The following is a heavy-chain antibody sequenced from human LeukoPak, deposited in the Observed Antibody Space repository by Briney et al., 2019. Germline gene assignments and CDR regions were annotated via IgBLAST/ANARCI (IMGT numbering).Heavy chain of an antibody. CDR3: AVGSWYRFAYY. D-gene: IGHD6-13*01. V-gene: IGHV4-34*01. Sequence: SETLSLTCAVYGGSFSGYYWSWIRQPPGKGLEWIGEINHSGSTNYNPSLKSRVTISVDTSKNQFSLKLSSVTAADTAVYYCAVGSWYRFAYYWGQGTLVTVSS. CDR1: GGSFSGYY. J-gene: IGHJ4*02. CDR2: INHSGST.